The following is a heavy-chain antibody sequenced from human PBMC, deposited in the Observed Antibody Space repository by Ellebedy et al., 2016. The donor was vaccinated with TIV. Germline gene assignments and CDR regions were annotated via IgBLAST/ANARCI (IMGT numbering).Heavy chain of an antibody. V-gene: IGHV3-53*01. J-gene: IGHJ4*02. CDR1: GFTVGNNF. Sequence: PGGSLRLSCAASGFTVGNNFMSWVRQAPGKGLEWVSLIYSGGSTDYADSVKGRFTISRDSSKTTLYLQMNSLRAEDTAMYYCARKTDTGTSGDNWGQGTPVTVSS. D-gene: IGHD1-1*01. CDR3: ARKTDTGTSGDN. CDR2: IYSGGST.